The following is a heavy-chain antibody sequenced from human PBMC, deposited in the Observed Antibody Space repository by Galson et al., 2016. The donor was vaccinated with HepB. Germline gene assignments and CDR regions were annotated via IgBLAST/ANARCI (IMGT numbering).Heavy chain of an antibody. CDR3: ARTDDYSTTRGFFDY. CDR1: GFTFNIHW. D-gene: IGHD4-11*01. Sequence: SLRLSCAASGFTFNIHWMHWVRQAPGQGLVWVSRISSDGSDTRYADSVKGRFTISRDNAKNTLFLQMNSLRVEDTGVYYCARTDDYSTTRGFFDYWGQGTLVTVSS. CDR2: ISSDGSDT. J-gene: IGHJ4*02. V-gene: IGHV3-74*01.